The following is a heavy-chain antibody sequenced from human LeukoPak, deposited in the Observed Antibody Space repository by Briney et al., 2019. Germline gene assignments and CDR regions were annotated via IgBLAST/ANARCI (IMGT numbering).Heavy chain of an antibody. CDR3: TRDLSSGHPGGFDY. V-gene: IGHV3-21*01. Sequence: GGSLRLSCAASGFTFSRYSMNWVRQAPGKGLEWVSTISSSSTYIYYADSVEGRFTISRDNAKNSVFLQMNSLTVDDTAVYFCTRDLSSGHPGGFDYWGQGSLVTVSS. CDR2: ISSSSTYI. D-gene: IGHD3-3*01. CDR1: GFTFSRYS. J-gene: IGHJ4*02.